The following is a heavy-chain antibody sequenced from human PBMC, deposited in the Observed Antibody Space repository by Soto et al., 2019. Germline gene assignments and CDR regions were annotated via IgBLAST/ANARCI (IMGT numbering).Heavy chain of an antibody. V-gene: IGHV1-24*01. CDR2: FDPEDGET. D-gene: IGHD6-19*01. CDR3: ATVFSSGWYVDY. Sequence: ASVKVSCKFSGYTLTELSMHWVRQAPGKGLEWMGGFDPEDGETIYAQKFQGRVTMTEDTSTDTAYMELSSLRSEDTAVYYCATVFSSGWYVDYWRQGTLVTVYS. CDR1: GYTLTELS. J-gene: IGHJ4*02.